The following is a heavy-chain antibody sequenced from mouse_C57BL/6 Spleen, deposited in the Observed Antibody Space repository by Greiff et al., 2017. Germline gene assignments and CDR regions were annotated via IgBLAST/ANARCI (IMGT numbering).Heavy chain of an antibody. D-gene: IGHD2-3*01. CDR1: GFNIKDDY. CDR2: IDPENGDT. Sequence: EVQLQQSGAELVRPGASVKLSCTASGFNIKDDYMHWVKQRPEQGLEWIGWIDPENGDTEYASKFQGQATITADTSSNTAYLQLSSLTSEDTAVYYCTTGKYDGYPFAYWGQGTLVTVSA. J-gene: IGHJ3*01. CDR3: TTGKYDGYPFAY. V-gene: IGHV14-4*01.